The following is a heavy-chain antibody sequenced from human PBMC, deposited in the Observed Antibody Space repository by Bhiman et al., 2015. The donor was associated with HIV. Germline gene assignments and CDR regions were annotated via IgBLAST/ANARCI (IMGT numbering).Heavy chain of an antibody. CDR3: AREGQLGY. Sequence: EVQLVESGGGSVQPGGSLRLSCAASGFTFSKYWMSWVRQAPGKGLEWVANIKPDGSEKYYVDSVKGRFTISRDNAKNSLYLQMNSLRAEDTAVYFCAREGQLGYWGQGPWSASP. D-gene: IGHD6-13*01. CDR2: IKPDGSEK. J-gene: IGHJ4*02. V-gene: IGHV3-7*05. CDR1: GFTFSKYW.